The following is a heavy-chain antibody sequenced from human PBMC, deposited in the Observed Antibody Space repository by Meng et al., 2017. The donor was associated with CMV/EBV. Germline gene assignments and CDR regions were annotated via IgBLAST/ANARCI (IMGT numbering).Heavy chain of an antibody. D-gene: IGHD6-13*01. CDR1: GGSISNHY. V-gene: IGHV4-59*11. Sequence: SETLSPTCTVSGGSISNHYWSWIRQPPGKGLEWIGYIYYSGNTDYNPSLKSRVTISLDTSKNQLSLKLSSVTAADTAIYYCARSEQLLVYLYWGQGTLVTVSS. CDR3: ARSEQLLVYLY. J-gene: IGHJ4*02. CDR2: IYYSGNT.